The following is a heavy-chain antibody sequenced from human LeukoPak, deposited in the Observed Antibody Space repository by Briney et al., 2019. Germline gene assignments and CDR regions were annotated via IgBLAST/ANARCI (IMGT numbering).Heavy chain of an antibody. Sequence: GGSLRLSCAASGFTFSSDSMNWVRQAPGKGLEWVSSISSSSSYIYYADSVKGRFTISRDNAKNSLYLQMNSLRAEDTAVYYCARDPPSSGYYAYWGQGTLVTVSS. CDR1: GFTFSSDS. J-gene: IGHJ4*02. D-gene: IGHD3-3*01. V-gene: IGHV3-21*01. CDR3: ARDPPSSGYYAY. CDR2: ISSSSSYI.